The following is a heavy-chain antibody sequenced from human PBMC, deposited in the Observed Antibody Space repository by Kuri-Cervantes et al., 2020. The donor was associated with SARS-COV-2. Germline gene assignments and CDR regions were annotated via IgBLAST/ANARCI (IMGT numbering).Heavy chain of an antibody. D-gene: IGHD6-6*01. CDR1: GGSISSSNW. Sequence: SCAVSGGSISSSNWWSWVRQPPGKGLEWTGEIYHSGSTNYNPSLKSRVTISVDKSKNQFSLKLSSVTAADTAVYYCARTYSSSSLFYDYWGQGTLVTVSS. CDR2: IYHSGST. J-gene: IGHJ4*02. CDR3: ARTYSSSSLFYDY. V-gene: IGHV4-4*02.